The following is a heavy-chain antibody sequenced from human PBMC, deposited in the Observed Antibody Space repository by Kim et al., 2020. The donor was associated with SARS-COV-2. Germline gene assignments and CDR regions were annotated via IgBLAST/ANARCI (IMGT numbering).Heavy chain of an antibody. CDR2: IKQDGSEK. D-gene: IGHD3-22*01. J-gene: IGHJ4*02. CDR3: ARNTYYYDSSGYYYIDY. CDR1: GFTFSSYW. Sequence: LSLTCAASGFTFSSYWMSWVRQAPGKGLEWVANIKQDGSEKYYVDSVKGRFTISRDNAKNSLYLQMNSLRAEDTAVYYCARNTYYYDSSGYYYIDYWGQGTLVTVSS. V-gene: IGHV3-7*03.